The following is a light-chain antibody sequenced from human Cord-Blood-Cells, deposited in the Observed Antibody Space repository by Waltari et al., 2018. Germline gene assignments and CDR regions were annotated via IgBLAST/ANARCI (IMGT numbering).Light chain of an antibody. V-gene: IGLV2-8*01. CDR1: SSDVGGNNY. CDR3: SSYAGSNNLV. CDR2: EVS. J-gene: IGLJ3*02. Sequence: QSALTQPPSASGSPGQSVTISCTGTSSDVGGNNYRSWYQQHPGKAPKLMFYEVSKRPSGGPDRFSGSKSGNTASLTVSGLQAEDEADYYCSSYAGSNNLVFGGGTKLTVL.